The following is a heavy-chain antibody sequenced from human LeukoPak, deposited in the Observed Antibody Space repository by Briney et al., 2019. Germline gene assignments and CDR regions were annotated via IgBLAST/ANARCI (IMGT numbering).Heavy chain of an antibody. CDR3: TRESSSSPDS. V-gene: IGHV4-39*01. Sequence: KPSETLSLTCTVSGGSISSSSYYWGWVRQPPGKGLEWIGSIYYSGSTSYKPSLKSRLTISLDTSKNQFSLKVSSVTAADTAIYYCTRESSSSPDSWGQGTLVTVPS. J-gene: IGHJ5*01. CDR2: IYYSGST. D-gene: IGHD6-6*01. CDR1: GGSISSSSYY.